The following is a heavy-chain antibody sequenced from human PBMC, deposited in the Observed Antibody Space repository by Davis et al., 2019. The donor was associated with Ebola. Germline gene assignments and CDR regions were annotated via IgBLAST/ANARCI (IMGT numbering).Heavy chain of an antibody. CDR3: ARDQKWEQLYFYYGMDV. J-gene: IGHJ6*02. CDR1: GFTFSSYT. CDR2: ISSSSSYI. Sequence: PGGSLRLSCAASGFTFSSYTMNWVRQAPGKGLEWVSSISSSSSYIYYADSVKGRFTISRDNAKNSLYLQMNSLRAEDTAVYYCARDQKWEQLYFYYGMDVWGQGTTVTVSS. V-gene: IGHV3-21*01. D-gene: IGHD1-26*01.